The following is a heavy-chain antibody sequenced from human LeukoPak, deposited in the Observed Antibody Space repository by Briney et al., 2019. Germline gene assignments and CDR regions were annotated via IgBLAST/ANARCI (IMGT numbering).Heavy chain of an antibody. CDR3: ARTHSHYFDY. CDR1: GDTFIDYY. V-gene: IGHV1-2*02. CDR2: INPRTGST. Sequence: ASVKVSCKASGDTFIDYYLHWIRQAPGRSLEWMGLINPRTGSTDYAQIFHGRVTMTRDTSISTASMELKGLTSDDTAVYFCARTHSHYFDYCGQGTLVTVSS. J-gene: IGHJ4*02.